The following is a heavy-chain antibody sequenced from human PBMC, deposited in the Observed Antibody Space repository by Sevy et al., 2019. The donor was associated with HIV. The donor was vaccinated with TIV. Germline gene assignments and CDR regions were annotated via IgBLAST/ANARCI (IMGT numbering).Heavy chain of an antibody. J-gene: IGHJ4*02. D-gene: IGHD5-18*01. CDR1: GFTFSSYW. V-gene: IGHV3-7*01. CDR3: ARDSPGYGAYDY. Sequence: GGSLRLSCAASGFTFSSYWMTWVRQAPGKGLEWVANIKEDGSAEYYVDSVKGRFTISRDNAKNSLFLQLNSLRVEDTAMYYCARDSPGYGAYDYLGQGTLVTVSS. CDR2: IKEDGSAE.